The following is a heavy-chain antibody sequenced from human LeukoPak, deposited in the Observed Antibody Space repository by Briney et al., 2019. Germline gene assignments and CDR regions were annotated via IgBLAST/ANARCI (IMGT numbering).Heavy chain of an antibody. D-gene: IGHD2-21*02. CDR1: GGPISGFY. J-gene: IGHJ4*02. V-gene: IGHV4-59*08. CDR2: IHYSGST. CDR3: ARHARKRLTSNWDF. Sequence: PSETLSLTCTVSGGPISGFYWSWIRQPPGKGLEWIGYIHYSGSTNYNPSLKSRVIISLDTSKNQFSLRLSSVTAADTAVYYCARHARKRLTSNWDFWGQGTLVTVSS.